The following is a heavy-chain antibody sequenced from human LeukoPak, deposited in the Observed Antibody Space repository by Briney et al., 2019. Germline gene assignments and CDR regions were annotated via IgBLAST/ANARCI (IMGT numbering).Heavy chain of an antibody. Sequence: PGGSLRLSCTASGFTFSTYWMHWVRQAPGKGLVWVSRIKGDESTTNYADSAKGRFTISRDNAQNTVYLQMNSLRAEDTAVYYCGRGIDLAKGYDVWGQGTTVTVSS. D-gene: IGHD6-13*01. CDR2: IKGDESTT. J-gene: IGHJ6*02. CDR1: GFTFSTYW. CDR3: GRGIDLAKGYDV. V-gene: IGHV3-74*01.